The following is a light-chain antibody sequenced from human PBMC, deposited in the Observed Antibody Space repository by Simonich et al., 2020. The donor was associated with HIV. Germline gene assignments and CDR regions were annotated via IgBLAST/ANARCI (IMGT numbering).Light chain of an antibody. CDR3: QQYNSYSWT. Sequence: IQMTQSPYSLSASVGDRVTINCRANQGIRNDLGWYQQKPGKAPNLLIYQASSLKSGVPSRFSGSGSWTEFTLTISSLQPDDFATYFCQQYNSYSWTFGQGTKVEIK. V-gene: IGKV1-17*01. J-gene: IGKJ1*01. CDR1: QGIRND. CDR2: QAS.